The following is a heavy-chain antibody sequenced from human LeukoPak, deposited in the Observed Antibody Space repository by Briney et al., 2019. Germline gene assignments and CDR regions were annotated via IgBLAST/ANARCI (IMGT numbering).Heavy chain of an antibody. Sequence: SETLSLTCTVSGASITSYYWGWIRQPPGKGLECIGYIYYSASTNYNPSLKWRVSMSIGTSRAQFSLRLSSVTAADTAVYYCARLDPNWYFELWGRGTLVTVSS. J-gene: IGHJ2*01. CDR1: GASITSYY. V-gene: IGHV4-59*08. CDR3: ARLDPNWYFEL. CDR2: IYYSAST.